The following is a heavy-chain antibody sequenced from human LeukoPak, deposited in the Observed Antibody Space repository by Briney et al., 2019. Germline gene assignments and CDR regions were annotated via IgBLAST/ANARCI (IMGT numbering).Heavy chain of an antibody. CDR2: MNPNSGNT. D-gene: IGHD3-3*01. Sequence: ASVKVSCKASGYTFTSYDINWVRQATGQGLEWMGWMNPNSGNTGYAQKFQGRVTMTRNTSISTAYMELSSLRSEDTAVYYCARSGNGLDDFWSGYYPWYYYYYMDVWGKGTTVTVSS. CDR3: ARSGNGLDDFWSGYYPWYYYYYMDV. CDR1: GYTFTSYD. V-gene: IGHV1-8*01. J-gene: IGHJ6*03.